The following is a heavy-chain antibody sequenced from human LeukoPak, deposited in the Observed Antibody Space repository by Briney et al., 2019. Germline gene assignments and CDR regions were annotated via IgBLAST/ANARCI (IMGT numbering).Heavy chain of an antibody. CDR2: INHSGST. D-gene: IGHD6-6*01. CDR1: GGSFSGYY. CDR3: ARGPVLSYFDY. J-gene: IGHJ4*02. Sequence: PSETLSLTCAVYGGSFSGYYWSWLRQPPGKGLEWIEEINHSGSTNYNPSLKSRVTISVDTSKNQFSLKLSSVTAADTAVYYCARGPVLSYFDYWGQGTLVTVSS. V-gene: IGHV4-34*01.